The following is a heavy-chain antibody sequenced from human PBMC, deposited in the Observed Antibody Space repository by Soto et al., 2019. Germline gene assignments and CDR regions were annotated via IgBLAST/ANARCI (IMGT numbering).Heavy chain of an antibody. D-gene: IGHD3-10*01. CDR3: AKVTYGSGSTTRFDP. CDR1: GYIFTNYD. Sequence: QVQLVQSGAEVKKPGASVKVSCKASGYIFTNYDINWVRQATGQGLEWMGWMNPNTGNTGYAQKFQGRVLRPRNTAIITAYMELSGLRPEDPAVYYCAKVTYGSGSTTRFDPWGQGALVNVS. J-gene: IGHJ5*02. CDR2: MNPNTGNT. V-gene: IGHV1-8*01.